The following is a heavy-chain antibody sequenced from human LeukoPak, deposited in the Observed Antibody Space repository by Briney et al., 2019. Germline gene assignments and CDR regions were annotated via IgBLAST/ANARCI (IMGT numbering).Heavy chain of an antibody. D-gene: IGHD2-2*01. CDR3: ARGADPGGISCYGY. CDR2: ISSSSSYI. J-gene: IGHJ4*02. Sequence: GGSLRLSCAASGFTFSSYSMNWVRQAPGKGLEWVSSISSSSSYIYYADSVKGRFTISRDNAKNSLYLQMNSLRAEDTAVYYCARGADPGGISCYGYWGQGTLVTVSS. CDR1: GFTFSSYS. V-gene: IGHV3-21*01.